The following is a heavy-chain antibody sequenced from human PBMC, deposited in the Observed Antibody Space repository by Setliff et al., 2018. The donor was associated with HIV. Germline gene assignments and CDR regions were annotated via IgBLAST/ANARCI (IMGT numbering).Heavy chain of an antibody. V-gene: IGHV1-69*05. CDR1: GGTFSTHA. CDR2: IIPIFGTT. D-gene: IGHD5-12*01. J-gene: IGHJ6*02. Sequence: SVKVSCKASGGTFSTHAINWVRQAPGQGLEWMGGIIPIFGTTHYAQKFQGRVTITTDESTNTAYMELGSLRPEDTAVYYCASVPMEYSGYNSDSGSYYYHYGLDVWGQGTTVTVSS. CDR3: ASVPMEYSGYNSDSGSYYYHYGLDV.